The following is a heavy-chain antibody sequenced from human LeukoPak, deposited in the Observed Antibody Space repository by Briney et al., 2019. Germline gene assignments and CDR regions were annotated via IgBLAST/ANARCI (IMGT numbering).Heavy chain of an antibody. J-gene: IGHJ6*02. CDR2: MNQDGSAK. CDR3: ATYTHWVAGDV. D-gene: IGHD3-16*01. V-gene: IGHV3-7*01. Sequence: GGSLRLSCAASGFTFSDSWMSWVRQAPGKGVEWVANMNQDGSAKDYVDSVKGRYTISRDNARNSLYLQMSSLRAEDTAVYYCATYTHWVAGDVWGQGTTVTVSS. CDR1: GFTFSDSW.